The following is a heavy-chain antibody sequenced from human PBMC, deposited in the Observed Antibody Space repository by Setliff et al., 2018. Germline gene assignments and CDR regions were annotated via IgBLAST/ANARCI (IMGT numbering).Heavy chain of an antibody. Sequence: PSETLSLTCAVYGGSFSGYYWSWIRQPPGKGLELIGEINHTGSTYYNPSLKSQVTMSVDTSRNQFSLKLSSVTAADTAVYYCARHVGIRGRGYNYYYYYMDVWGKGTTVTVSS. CDR3: ARHVGIRGRGYNYYYYYMDV. V-gene: IGHV4-34*01. J-gene: IGHJ6*03. D-gene: IGHD3-10*01. CDR2: INHTGST. CDR1: GGSFSGYY.